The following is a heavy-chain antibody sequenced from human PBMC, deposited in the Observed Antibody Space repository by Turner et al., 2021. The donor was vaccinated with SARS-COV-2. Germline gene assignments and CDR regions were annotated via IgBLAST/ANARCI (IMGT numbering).Heavy chain of an antibody. D-gene: IGHD2-15*01. V-gene: IGHV3-30*18. CDR1: CLHFPSYG. J-gene: IGHJ4*02. Sequence: VPLVESWGSFVPPGRSLRLPFSVSCLHFPSYGMHWVRQAPGKGLEWGAVISNDGSNKYYADSVKGRFNISRDNSKNTLYLQMNSLRAEDTAVYYCAKQSGPYCSGGSCYGGIFDYWGQGTLVTVSS. CDR3: AKQSGPYCSGGSCYGGIFDY. CDR2: ISNDGSNK.